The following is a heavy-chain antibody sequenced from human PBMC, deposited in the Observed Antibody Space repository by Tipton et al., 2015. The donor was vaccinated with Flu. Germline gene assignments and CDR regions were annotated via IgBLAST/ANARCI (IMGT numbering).Heavy chain of an antibody. Sequence: VQLVQSGAEVRKPGESLKISCKTSGYSFNTYWIAWVRQMPGKGLEWIGIIYPGDSDTKYSPSFQDQVTISVDKSITTVYLQWSSLKASDTAVYYCARKEASGWYGWFDPWGQGTLVTVS. V-gene: IGHV5-51*01. CDR2: IYPGDSDT. J-gene: IGHJ5*02. D-gene: IGHD6-19*01. CDR1: GYSFNTYW. CDR3: ARKEASGWYGWFDP.